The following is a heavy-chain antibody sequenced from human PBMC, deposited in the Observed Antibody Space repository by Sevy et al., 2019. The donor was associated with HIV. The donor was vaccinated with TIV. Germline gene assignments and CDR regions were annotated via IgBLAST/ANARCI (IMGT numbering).Heavy chain of an antibody. CDR2: ISSSSSTI. CDR1: GFTFSSYS. J-gene: IGHJ4*02. Sequence: GGSLRLSCAASGFTFSSYSMNWVRQAPGKGLEWFSYISSSSSTIYYADSVKGRFTISRDNAKNSLYLQMNSLRDEDTAVYYCARDFMITFGGVIQRGYFDYWGQGTLVTVSS. V-gene: IGHV3-48*02. CDR3: ARDFMITFGGVIQRGYFDY. D-gene: IGHD3-16*02.